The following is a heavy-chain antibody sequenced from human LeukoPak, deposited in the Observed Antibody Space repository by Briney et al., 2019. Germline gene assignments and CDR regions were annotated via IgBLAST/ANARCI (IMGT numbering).Heavy chain of an antibody. V-gene: IGHV3-9*01. D-gene: IGHD6-19*01. CDR3: ARAYKDRSLAGKKEFFQH. Sequence: GGSLRLSCAASGFTFDNYAINWVRQVPGKGLEWISLISWNSGTIGYADSVKGRFTISRDNANNFLYLQMNSLRAEDTALYYCARAYKDRSLAGKKEFFQHWGQGTLVTVSS. CDR1: GFTFDNYA. J-gene: IGHJ1*01. CDR2: ISWNSGTI.